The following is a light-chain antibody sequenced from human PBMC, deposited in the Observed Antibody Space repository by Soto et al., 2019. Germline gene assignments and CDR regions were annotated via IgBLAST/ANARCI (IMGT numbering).Light chain of an antibody. CDR1: SSDVGGYNY. J-gene: IGLJ2*01. CDR3: SSYTSSSTRV. Sequence: QSALTQPASVSGSPGQSITISCTGTSSDVGGYNYVSWYQQNPGKAPKLIIYEVSNRPSGVSNRFSGSKSGNTASLTISGLQAEDEADYYCSSYTSSSTRVFGGGTKLNRP. V-gene: IGLV2-14*01. CDR2: EVS.